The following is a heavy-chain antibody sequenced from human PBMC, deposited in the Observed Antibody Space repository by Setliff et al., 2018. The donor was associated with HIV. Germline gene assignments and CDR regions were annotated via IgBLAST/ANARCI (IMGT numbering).Heavy chain of an antibody. V-gene: IGHV4-4*08. Sequence: SETLSLTCTVSGDSIITYYWTWIRQPPGKGLEWIGYIHHSGSSDYTPSLRSRVTMSVDTSKNQFSLKLTSVTAADTAAYYCAREHDYSNYRRLDSWGQGILVTVSS. J-gene: IGHJ4*02. CDR3: AREHDYSNYRRLDS. D-gene: IGHD4-4*01. CDR1: GDSIITYY. CDR2: IHHSGSS.